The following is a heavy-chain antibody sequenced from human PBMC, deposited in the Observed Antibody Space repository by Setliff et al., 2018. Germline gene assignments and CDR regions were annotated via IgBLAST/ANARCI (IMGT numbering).Heavy chain of an antibody. J-gene: IGHJ3*01. D-gene: IGHD6-19*01. V-gene: IGHV3-53*01. Sequence: GGSLRLSCAGSGFAVSGAYMSWVRQAPGKGLEWVSIIYSSGNTAYKDSVKGRFTISRDNSKNSLFLQINSLRVEDTAVYYCAKDSTGRDAFDVWGQGTMVTVSS. CDR3: AKDSTGRDAFDV. CDR2: IYSSGNT. CDR1: GFAVSGAY.